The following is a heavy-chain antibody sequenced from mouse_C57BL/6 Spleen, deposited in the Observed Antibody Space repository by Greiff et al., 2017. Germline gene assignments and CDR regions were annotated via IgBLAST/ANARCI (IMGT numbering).Heavy chain of an antibody. CDR3: TTAPIDPAY. Sequence: EVQLQQSWAELVRPGASVKLSCTASGFNIKDDYMHWVKQRPEQGLEWIGWIDPENGDTEYASKFQGKATITADTSSNTAYLQLSSLTSEDTAVYYCTTAPIDPAYWGQGTLVTVSA. V-gene: IGHV14-4*01. D-gene: IGHD6-5*01. J-gene: IGHJ3*01. CDR1: GFNIKDDY. CDR2: IDPENGDT.